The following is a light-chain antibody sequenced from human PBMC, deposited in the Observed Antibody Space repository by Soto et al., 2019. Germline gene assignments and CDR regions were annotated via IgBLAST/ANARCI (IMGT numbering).Light chain of an antibody. CDR1: QSVSSSY. V-gene: IGKV3-20*01. CDR3: QQYGSSPLT. CDR2: GAS. Sequence: EIVLTPSPGTLTLSPGERATLSCRASQSVSSSYLAWYQQEPGQAPRLLIYGASSRATGIPDRFSGSGSGTDFTLTISRLEPEDFAVYYCQQYGSSPLTFGPGTKVDIK. J-gene: IGKJ3*01.